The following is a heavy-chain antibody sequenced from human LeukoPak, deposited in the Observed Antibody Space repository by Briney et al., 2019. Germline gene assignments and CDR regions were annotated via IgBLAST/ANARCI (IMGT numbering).Heavy chain of an antibody. V-gene: IGHV1-69*13. CDR3: AREGDYVWGSYRYTGPPARSHFDY. CDR1: GGTFSSYA. Sequence: GASVKVSCKASGGTFSSYAISWVRQAPGQGLEWMGEIIPIFGTANYAQKFQGRVTITADESTSTAYMELSSLRSEDTAVYYCAREGDYVWGSYRYTGPPARSHFDYWGQGTLVTVSS. J-gene: IGHJ4*02. CDR2: IIPIFGTA. D-gene: IGHD3-16*02.